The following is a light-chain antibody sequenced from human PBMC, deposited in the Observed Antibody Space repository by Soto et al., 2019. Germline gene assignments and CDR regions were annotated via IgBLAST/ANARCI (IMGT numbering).Light chain of an antibody. V-gene: IGKV3-11*01. J-gene: IGKJ2*01. CDR2: DTF. Sequence: EIVWPQPPATLFLSPGTGATLSCRASQIVTSPLAWYQQRPGQAPRLLIYDTFTRPTGIPARFSAKGAGTDFTLTISSLEPEDSAVYFCQLRSDWPPTYTFGQGTKLE. CDR3: QLRSDWPPTYT. CDR1: QIVTSP.